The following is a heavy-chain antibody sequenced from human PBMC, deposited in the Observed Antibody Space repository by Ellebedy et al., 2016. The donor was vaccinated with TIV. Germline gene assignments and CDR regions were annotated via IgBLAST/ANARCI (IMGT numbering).Heavy chain of an antibody. V-gene: IGHV1-69*06. Sequence: SVKVSXKASGGTFSSYAISWVRQAPGQGLEWMGGIIPIFGTANYAQKFQGRVTITADKSTSTAYMELSSLRSEDTAVYYCARGDVIAAAFDYGMDVWGQGTTVTVSS. CDR3: ARGDVIAAAFDYGMDV. CDR2: IIPIFGTA. J-gene: IGHJ6*02. CDR1: GGTFSSYA. D-gene: IGHD6-13*01.